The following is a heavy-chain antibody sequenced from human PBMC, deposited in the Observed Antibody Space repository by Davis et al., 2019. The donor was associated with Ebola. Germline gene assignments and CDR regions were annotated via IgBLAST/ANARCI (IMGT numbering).Heavy chain of an antibody. D-gene: IGHD3-10*01. V-gene: IGHV1-46*01. CDR1: GYTFTSYY. Sequence: ASVKVSCKASGYTFTSYYMHWVRQAPGQGLEWMGIINPSGGSTSYAQKFQGRVTMTRDTSTSTVYMELSSLRSEDTAVYYCARDSPLYYYGSGSYLDYWGQGTTVTVSS. CDR3: ARDSPLYYYGSGSYLDY. CDR2: INPSGGST. J-gene: IGHJ4*03.